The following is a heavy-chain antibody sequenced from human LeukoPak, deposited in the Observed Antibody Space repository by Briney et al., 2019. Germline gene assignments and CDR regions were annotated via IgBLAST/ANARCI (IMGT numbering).Heavy chain of an antibody. D-gene: IGHD5-24*01. Sequence: PGGSLRLSCAASGFTFSSYAMHWVRQAPGKGLEWVAVISYDGSNKYYADSVKGRFTISRDNSKNTLYLQMNSLGAEDTAVYYCARDSGGYNSDVDYWGQGTLVTVSS. CDR1: GFTFSSYA. V-gene: IGHV3-30-3*01. CDR2: ISYDGSNK. CDR3: ARDSGGYNSDVDY. J-gene: IGHJ4*02.